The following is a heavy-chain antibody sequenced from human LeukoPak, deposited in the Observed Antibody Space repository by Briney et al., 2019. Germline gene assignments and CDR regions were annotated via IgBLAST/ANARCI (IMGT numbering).Heavy chain of an antibody. D-gene: IGHD2-15*01. CDR3: ASTHPATYFDY. CDR2: INTNTGNP. V-gene: IGHV7-4-1*02. CDR1: GFTFTSYA. Sequence: PGGSLRLSCAASGFTFTSYAMNWVRQAPGQGLEWMGWINTNTGNPTYAQGFTGRFVFSLDTSVSTAYLQISSLKAEDTAVYYCASTHPATYFDYWGQGTLVTVSS. J-gene: IGHJ4*02.